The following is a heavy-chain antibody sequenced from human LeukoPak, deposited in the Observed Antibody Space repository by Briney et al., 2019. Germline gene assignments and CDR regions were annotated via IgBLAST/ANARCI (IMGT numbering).Heavy chain of an antibody. CDR3: ARVGRGCSSIRGYWEDWFDT. CDR2: ITGYNANA. D-gene: IGHD2-2*01. CDR1: GYSFTNYG. V-gene: IGHV1-18*01. Sequence: ASVKVSCNASGYSFTNYGITWIREPPGQGPEWLGWITGYNANAHYAQNVQGRVTLTTDTSTNTAYREMRGLTSDDTAMYYCARVGRGCSSIRGYWEDWFDTWGQGTLGIVSS. J-gene: IGHJ5*02.